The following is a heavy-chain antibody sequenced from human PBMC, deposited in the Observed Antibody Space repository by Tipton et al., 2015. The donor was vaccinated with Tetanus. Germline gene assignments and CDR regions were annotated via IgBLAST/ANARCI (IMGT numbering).Heavy chain of an antibody. CDR1: GGSLRSSDYY. Sequence: TLSLTCIVSGGSLRSSDYYGAWVRQSPLKGLEWIGSVSYSGRTYYNPSLKSRVTMSVDTSKKDFSVRLTSVTAADTAVYYCARLREIVSRSGWAFDYWGQGILVIVSS. J-gene: IGHJ4*02. CDR3: ARLREIVSRSGWAFDY. D-gene: IGHD5/OR15-5a*01. V-gene: IGHV4-39*02. CDR2: VSYSGRT.